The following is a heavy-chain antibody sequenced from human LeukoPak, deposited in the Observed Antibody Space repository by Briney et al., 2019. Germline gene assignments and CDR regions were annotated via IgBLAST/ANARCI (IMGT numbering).Heavy chain of an antibody. V-gene: IGHV4-4*02. CDR1: GASTSSSSW. Sequence: SETLSLTCAISGASTSSSSWWSWVRQPPGKGLEWIGEVYHGGSTNYSPSLKSRVTISVDKSNNRFSLKLSSVTAADTAVYYCASDSAAGALLTDPLLIWRQGTMVTVSS. CDR3: ASDSAAGALLTDPLLI. J-gene: IGHJ3*02. CDR2: VYHGGST. D-gene: IGHD2-21*02.